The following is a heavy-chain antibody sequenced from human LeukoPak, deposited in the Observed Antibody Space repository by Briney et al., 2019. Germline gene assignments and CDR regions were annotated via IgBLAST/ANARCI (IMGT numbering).Heavy chain of an antibody. CDR2: ISTTGST. D-gene: IGHD4-23*01. Sequence: SETLSLTCTVSGGSISSGNYYWSWIRQPAGKGLEWIGRISTTGSTNYNPSLKSRVTISVDTSKNQFSLKLSSVTAADTAVYYCARDYGGNWNVGYRFDYWGQRTLVTVSS. V-gene: IGHV4-61*02. CDR1: GGSISSGNYY. CDR3: ARDYGGNWNVGYRFDY. J-gene: IGHJ4*02.